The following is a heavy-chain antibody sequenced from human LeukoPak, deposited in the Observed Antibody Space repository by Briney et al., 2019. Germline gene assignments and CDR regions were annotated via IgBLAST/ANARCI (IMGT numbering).Heavy chain of an antibody. V-gene: IGHV1-2*02. D-gene: IGHD1-26*01. Sequence: ASVKVSCKASGYTFTSYGISWVRQAPGQGLEWMGWINPNSGGTNYAQKFQGRITMTRDTSISTAYMELSRLRSDDTAVYYCARDSLLGTKLGATGYYYYGMDVWGQGTTVTVSS. J-gene: IGHJ6*02. CDR1: GYTFTSYG. CDR3: ARDSLLGTKLGATGYYYYGMDV. CDR2: INPNSGGT.